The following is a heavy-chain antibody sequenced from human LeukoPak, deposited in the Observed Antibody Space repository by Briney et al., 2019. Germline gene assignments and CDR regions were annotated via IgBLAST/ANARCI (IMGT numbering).Heavy chain of an antibody. V-gene: IGHV3-23*01. CDR2: ISGSGGST. CDR1: GFTFSSYA. Sequence: GGSLRLSCAASGFTFSSYAMSWVHQAPGKGLEWVSAISGSGGSTYYADSVKGRFTISRDNSKNTLYLQMNSLRAEDTAVYYCAKGDRSWSYYYYGMDVWGQGTTVTVSS. J-gene: IGHJ6*02. CDR3: AKGDRSWSYYYYGMDV. D-gene: IGHD6-13*01.